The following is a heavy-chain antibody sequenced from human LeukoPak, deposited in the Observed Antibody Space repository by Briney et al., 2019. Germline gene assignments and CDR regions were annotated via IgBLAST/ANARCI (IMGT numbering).Heavy chain of an antibody. J-gene: IGHJ5*02. CDR2: IYTSGST. V-gene: IGHV4-4*07. CDR3: ARDLDYYDSSGYSGNWFDP. Sequence: SETLSLTCTVSGGSISSYYWSWIRQPAGKGLEWIGRIYTSGSTNYNPSLKSRVTMSVDTSKNQFSLKLSSVTAADTAVYYCARDLDYYDSSGYSGNWFDPWGQGTLVTVSS. D-gene: IGHD3-22*01. CDR1: GGSISSYY.